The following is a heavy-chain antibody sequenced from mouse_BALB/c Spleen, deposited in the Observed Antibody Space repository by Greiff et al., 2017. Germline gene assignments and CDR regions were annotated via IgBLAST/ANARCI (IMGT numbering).Heavy chain of an antibody. CDR3: ARERDGGYAMDY. V-gene: IGHV5-15*02. CDR1: GFTFSDYG. Sequence: EVQLVESGGGLVQPGGSRKLSCAASGFTFSDYGMAWVRQAPGKGPEWVAFISNLAYSIYYADTVTGRFTISRENAKNTLYLEMSSLRSEDTAMYYCARERDGGYAMDYWGQGTSVTVSS. J-gene: IGHJ4*01. D-gene: IGHD2-3*01. CDR2: ISNLAYSI.